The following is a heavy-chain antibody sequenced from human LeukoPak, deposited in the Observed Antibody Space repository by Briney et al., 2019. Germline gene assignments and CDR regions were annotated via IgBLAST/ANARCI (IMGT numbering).Heavy chain of an antibody. Sequence: SETLSLTCTVSGGSISSYYWSWIRQPPGKGLEWIGYIYYSGSTNYNPSLKSRVTISVDTSKNQFSLKLSSVTAADTAVYYRARVGYSYGFTIDYWGQGTLVTVSS. CDR2: IYYSGST. CDR3: ARVGYSYGFTIDY. D-gene: IGHD5-18*01. CDR1: GGSISSYY. V-gene: IGHV4-59*01. J-gene: IGHJ4*02.